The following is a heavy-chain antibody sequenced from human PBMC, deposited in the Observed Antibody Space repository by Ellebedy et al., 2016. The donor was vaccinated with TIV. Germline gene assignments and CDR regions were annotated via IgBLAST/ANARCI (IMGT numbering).Heavy chain of an antibody. J-gene: IGHJ6*02. CDR3: ARQMGLRSYGMDV. CDR1: GYSFTSYW. CDR2: IYPGDSDT. D-gene: IGHD3-3*01. V-gene: IGHV5-51*01. Sequence: PGGSLRLSCKGSGYSFTSYWIGWVRQMPGKGLEWMGIIYPGDSDTRYSPSFQGQVTISADKSISTAYLQWSSLKASDPTMYYCARQMGLRSYGMDVWGQGTTVTVSS.